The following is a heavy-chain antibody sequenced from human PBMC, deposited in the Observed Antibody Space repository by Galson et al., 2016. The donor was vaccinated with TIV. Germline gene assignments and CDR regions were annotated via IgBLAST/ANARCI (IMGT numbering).Heavy chain of an antibody. CDR2: INPNGGDT. CDR1: GYPFAGQY. D-gene: IGHD4-17*01. V-gene: IGHV1-2*02. J-gene: IGHJ4*02. CDR3: ARDLMTSVTTPFDY. Sequence: SVKVSCKASGYPFAGQYLHWVRQAPGQGLEWMGWINPNGGDTNYAQKFQNRVTMTRDTSISTAYMELSSLRSDDTAVYYCARDLMTSVTTPFDYWGRGTLVAVSS.